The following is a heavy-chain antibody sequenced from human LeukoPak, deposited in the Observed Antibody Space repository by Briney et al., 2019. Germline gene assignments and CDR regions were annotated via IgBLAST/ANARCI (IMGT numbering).Heavy chain of an antibody. CDR1: SGSSRDCE. Sequence: PSETLSVKCKIGSGSSRDCEWIWVGQPPGKGLEWIGYIYYSGTTNYNPSLKSRVTISVDTSKNQFSLKLSSVTTADTAVYYCARGRVGAGYYGMDVWGQGTTVTVSS. D-gene: IGHD1-26*01. CDR3: ARGRVGAGYYGMDV. V-gene: IGHV4-59*01. J-gene: IGHJ6*02. CDR2: IYYSGTT.